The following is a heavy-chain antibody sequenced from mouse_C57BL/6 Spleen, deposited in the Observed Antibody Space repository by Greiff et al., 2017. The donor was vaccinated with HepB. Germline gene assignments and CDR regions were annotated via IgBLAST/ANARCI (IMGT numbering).Heavy chain of an antibody. CDR2: IDPETGGT. J-gene: IGHJ4*01. Sequence: VKLMESGAELVRPGASVTLSCKASGYTFTDYEMHWVKQTPVHGLEWIGAIDPETGGTAYNQKFKGKAILTADKSSSTAYMELRSLTSEDSAVYYCTRIGSSGGAMDYWGQGTSVTVSS. V-gene: IGHV1-15*01. CDR1: GYTFTDYE. CDR3: TRIGSSGGAMDY. D-gene: IGHD3-2*02.